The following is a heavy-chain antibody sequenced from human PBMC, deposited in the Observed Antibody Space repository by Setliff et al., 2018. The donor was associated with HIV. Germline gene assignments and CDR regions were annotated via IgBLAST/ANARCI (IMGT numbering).Heavy chain of an antibody. CDR1: GGTLSNYV. D-gene: IGHD6-13*01. J-gene: IGHJ3*02. CDR3: ARGLGSSSWYVDVDAFDI. Sequence: SVKVSCKTSGGTLSNYVITWVRQAPGQGLEWMGMIIPMYNIPAYAQKFQGRVTFTADESTSTAYMELRSLRSDDTAVYYCARGLGSSSWYVDVDAFDIWGQGTMVTVSS. CDR2: IIPMYNIP. V-gene: IGHV1-69*13.